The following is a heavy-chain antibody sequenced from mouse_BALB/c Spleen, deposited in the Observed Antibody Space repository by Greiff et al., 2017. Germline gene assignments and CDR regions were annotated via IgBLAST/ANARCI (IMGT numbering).Heavy chain of an antibody. CDR2: IDPENGNT. J-gene: IGHJ3*01. V-gene: IGHV14-1*02. D-gene: IGHD1-1*01. CDR3: ARAYYYGSPWFAY. Sequence: VQLKQSGAELVRPGALVKLSCKASGFNIKDYYMHWVKQRPEQGLEWIGWIDPENGNTIYDPKFQGKASLTADTSSNTAYLQLSSLTSEDTAVYYCARAYYYGSPWFAYWGQGTLVTVSA. CDR1: GFNIKDYY.